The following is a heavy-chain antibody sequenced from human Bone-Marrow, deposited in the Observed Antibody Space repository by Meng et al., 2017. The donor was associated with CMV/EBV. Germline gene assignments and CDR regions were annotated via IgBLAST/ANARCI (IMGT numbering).Heavy chain of an antibody. CDR1: GFTFSSYD. V-gene: IGHV3-13*01. CDR3: ARGVVVHNWYVDL. CDR2: IGTAGDT. D-gene: IGHD3-22*01. J-gene: IGHJ2*01. Sequence: GESLKISCAASGFTFSSYDMHWVRQATGKGLEWVSAIGTAGDTYYPGSVKGRFTISRENAKNSLYLQMNSLRAGDTAVYYCARGVVVHNWYVDLWGRGTLVTVSS.